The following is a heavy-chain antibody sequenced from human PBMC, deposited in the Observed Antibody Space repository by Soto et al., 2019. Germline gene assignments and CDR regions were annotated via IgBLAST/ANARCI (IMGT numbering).Heavy chain of an antibody. V-gene: IGHV3-30-3*01. J-gene: IGHJ4*02. D-gene: IGHD6-19*01. Sequence: GGSLRLSCAASGFTFSSYAMHWVRQAPGKGLEWVAVISYDGSNKYYADSVKGRFTISRDNSKNTLYLQMNSLRAEDTAVYYCARGPSGWYFTDYWGQGTLVTVSS. CDR2: ISYDGSNK. CDR1: GFTFSSYA. CDR3: ARGPSGWYFTDY.